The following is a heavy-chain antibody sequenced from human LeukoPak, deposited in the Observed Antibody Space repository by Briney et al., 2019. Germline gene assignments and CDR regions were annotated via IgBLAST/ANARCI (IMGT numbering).Heavy chain of an antibody. V-gene: IGHV4-39*07. J-gene: IGHJ4*02. CDR3: ARGRAYDY. Sequence: PSETLSLTCTVSGGSISSFNYYWAWTRQSPGKGLEWIGSMFHSGDTYYNPSLRSRLTMSVDTSKNQFSLKLSSVTAADTAVYYCARGRAYDYWGQGTLVTVSS. CDR2: MFHSGDT. CDR1: GGSISSFNYY.